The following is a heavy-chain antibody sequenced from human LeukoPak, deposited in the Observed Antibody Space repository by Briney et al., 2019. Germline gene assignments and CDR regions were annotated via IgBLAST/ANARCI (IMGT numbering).Heavy chain of an antibody. V-gene: IGHV3-20*04. CDR3: AGAADNWFDP. Sequence: PGGSLRLSCAASGFTFSSYGMSWVRQAPGKGLEWVSGINWNGGRTGYADSVKGRFTISRDNAKNSLYLQMNSLRAEDTGLYYCAGAADNWFDPWGQGTLVTVSS. CDR2: INWNGGRT. J-gene: IGHJ5*02. CDR1: GFTFSSYG. D-gene: IGHD4-17*01.